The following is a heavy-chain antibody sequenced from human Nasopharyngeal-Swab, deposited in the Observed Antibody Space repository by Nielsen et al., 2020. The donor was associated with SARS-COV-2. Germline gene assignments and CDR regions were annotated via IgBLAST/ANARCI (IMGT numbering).Heavy chain of an antibody. CDR1: GGSISSGSYY. CDR3: ASAGLLWSLFDP. Sequence: SETLSLTCTASGGSISSGSYYWSWIRQPAGKGLEWIGRIYTSGSTTYNPSLKSRVTISVDTSKNQFSLKLSSVTAADTAVYYCASAGLLWSLFDPWGQGTLVTVSS. V-gene: IGHV4-61*02. CDR2: IYTSGST. D-gene: IGHD3-10*01. J-gene: IGHJ5*02.